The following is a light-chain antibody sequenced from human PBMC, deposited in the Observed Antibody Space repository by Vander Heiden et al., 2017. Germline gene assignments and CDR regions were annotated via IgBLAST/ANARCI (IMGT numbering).Light chain of an antibody. J-gene: IGKJ4*01. CDR1: QSLVSSDGNTF. Sequence: DVVMTQSPLSLTVALGQPASISCRSSQSLVSSDGNTFLHWFQQRPGQSPRRLIYKVSNRDSGVPDRFSGSGSGTDFTLKISRVEAEDVGIYYCRQGKHWPLTFGGGTKVEIK. CDR3: RQGKHWPLT. CDR2: KVS. V-gene: IGKV2-30*01.